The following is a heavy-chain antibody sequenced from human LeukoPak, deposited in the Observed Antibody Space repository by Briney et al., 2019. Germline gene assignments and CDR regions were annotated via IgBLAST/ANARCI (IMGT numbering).Heavy chain of an antibody. J-gene: IGHJ4*02. CDR1: GYTFTGYY. D-gene: IGHD6-6*01. CDR3: ARDFWYSSSSYYDY. V-gene: IGHV1-2*02. Sequence: ASVKVSFKASGYTFTGYYMHWVRQAPGQGLEWMGWINPNSGGTNYAQKFQGRVTMTRDTSISTAYMELSRLRSDDTAVYYCARDFWYSSSSYYDYWGQGTLVTVSS. CDR2: INPNSGGT.